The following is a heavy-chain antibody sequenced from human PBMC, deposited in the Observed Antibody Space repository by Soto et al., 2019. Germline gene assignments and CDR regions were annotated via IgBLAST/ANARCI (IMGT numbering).Heavy chain of an antibody. CDR3: ATRQQHYDFWSGPYYYYGMDV. D-gene: IGHD3-3*01. CDR2: FDPEDGET. Sequence: ASVKVSCKVSGYTLTELSMHWVRQAPGKGLEWMGGFDPEDGETIYAQKFQGRVTMTEDTSTDTAYMELSSLRSEDTAVYYCATRQQHYDFWSGPYYYYGMDVWGQGTTVTV. CDR1: GYTLTELS. J-gene: IGHJ6*02. V-gene: IGHV1-24*01.